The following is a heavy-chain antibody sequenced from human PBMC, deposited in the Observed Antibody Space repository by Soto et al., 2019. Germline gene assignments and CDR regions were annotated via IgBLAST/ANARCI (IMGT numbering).Heavy chain of an antibody. D-gene: IGHD3-9*01. CDR2: IYYSGST. CDR1: GGSISSGGYY. V-gene: IGHV4-31*03. J-gene: IGHJ5*02. Sequence: PSETLSLTCTVSGGSISSGGYYWSWIRQHPGKGLEWIGYIYYSGSTYYNPSLKSRVTISVDTSKNQFSLKLSSVTAADTAVYYCAHRRRPFYDILTGRDPWFDPWGQGTLVTVSS. CDR3: AHRRRPFYDILTGRDPWFDP.